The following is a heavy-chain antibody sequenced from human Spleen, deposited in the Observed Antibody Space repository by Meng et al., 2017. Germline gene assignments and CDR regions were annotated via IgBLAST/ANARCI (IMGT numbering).Heavy chain of an antibody. D-gene: IGHD3-10*01. Sequence: QVQLQHWGAGLLKPSEPLSLTCAVYGGSFRGYYLSWIRQPPGKGLEWIGEINHSGSTNYNPSLKSRVTISVDTAKNQFSLELSSVTGADTAVYYCARSPRVGVLGYWGQGTLVTVFS. CDR3: ARSPRVGVLGY. V-gene: IGHV4-34*01. J-gene: IGHJ4*02. CDR2: INHSGST. CDR1: GGSFRGYY.